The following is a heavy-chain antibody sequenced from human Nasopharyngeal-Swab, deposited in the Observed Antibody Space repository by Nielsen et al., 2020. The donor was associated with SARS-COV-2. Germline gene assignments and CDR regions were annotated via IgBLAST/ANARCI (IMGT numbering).Heavy chain of an antibody. CDR1: GFTFSSHA. Sequence: GESLKISCAASGFTFSSHAMSWVRQAPGKGLEWVSVIYSGGSSTYYADSVKGRFTISRDNSKNTLYLQMNSLRAEDTAVYYCAKDQGSYYDYWGQGTLVTVST. CDR3: AKDQGSYYDY. CDR2: IYSGGSST. D-gene: IGHD1-26*01. J-gene: IGHJ4*02. V-gene: IGHV3-23*03.